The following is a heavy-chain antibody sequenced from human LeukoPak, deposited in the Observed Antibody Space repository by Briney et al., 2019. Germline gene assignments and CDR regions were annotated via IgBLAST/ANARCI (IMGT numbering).Heavy chain of an antibody. V-gene: IGHV1-18*04. Sequence: ASVKVSCKASGYTFTSYGISWVRQAPGQGLEWMGWISAYNGNTNYAQKLQGRVTMTTDTSTSTAYMELRSLRSDNTPVYYCARDGIGYCSSTSCLNWFDPWGQGTLVTVSS. CDR1: GYTFTSYG. CDR2: ISAYNGNT. CDR3: ARDGIGYCSSTSCLNWFDP. J-gene: IGHJ5*02. D-gene: IGHD2-2*01.